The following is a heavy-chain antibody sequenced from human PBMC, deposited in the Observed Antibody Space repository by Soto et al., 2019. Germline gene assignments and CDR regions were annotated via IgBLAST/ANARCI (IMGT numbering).Heavy chain of an antibody. J-gene: IGHJ4*02. D-gene: IGHD6-19*01. CDR2: ISYDGSNK. CDR3: AKDDDSSGWYEGEFDY. CDR1: GFTFSSYG. V-gene: IGHV3-30*18. Sequence: QVQLVESGGGVVQPGRSLRLSCAASGFTFSSYGMHWVRQAPGKGLEWVAVISYDGSNKYYADSVKGRFTISRDNYKNTLYLQMNSLRAEDTAVYYCAKDDDSSGWYEGEFDYWGQGTLVTVSS.